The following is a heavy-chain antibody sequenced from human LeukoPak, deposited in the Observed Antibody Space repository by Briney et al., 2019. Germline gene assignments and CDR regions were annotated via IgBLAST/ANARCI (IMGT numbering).Heavy chain of an antibody. Sequence: PGGSLRLSCAASGFTFSSYGMNWVRQAPGKGLEWVSSISSSGTYIYFADSVKGRFTISRDNAKNSLYLQMNSLRAEDTALYYCAREWSAFDIWGQGTMVTVSS. CDR2: ISSSGTYI. V-gene: IGHV3-21*01. D-gene: IGHD2-8*01. J-gene: IGHJ3*02. CDR1: GFTFSSYG. CDR3: AREWSAFDI.